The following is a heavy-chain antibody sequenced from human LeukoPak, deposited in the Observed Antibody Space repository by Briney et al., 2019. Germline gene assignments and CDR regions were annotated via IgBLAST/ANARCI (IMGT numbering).Heavy chain of an antibody. V-gene: IGHV1-69*05. Sequence: SVKVSCKASGGTFSSYAISWVRQAPGKGLEWMGGIIPIFGTANYAQKFQGRVTITTDESTSTAYMELSSLRSEDTAVYYCARVITGDYYYMDVWGKGTTFTVSS. CDR3: ARVITGDYYYMDV. J-gene: IGHJ6*03. D-gene: IGHD7-27*01. CDR1: GGTFSSYA. CDR2: IIPIFGTA.